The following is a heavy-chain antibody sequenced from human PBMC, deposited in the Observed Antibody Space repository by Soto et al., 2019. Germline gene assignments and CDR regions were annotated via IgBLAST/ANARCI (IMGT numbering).Heavy chain of an antibody. V-gene: IGHV4-59*01. CDR1: GGSISSYY. CDR2: IYYSGST. CDR3: ARDLAYSSGWYNWFDP. Sequence: SETLSLTCTVSGGSISSYYWSWIRQPPGKGLEWIGYIYYSGSTNYNPSLKSRVTISVDTSKNQFSLKLSSVTAADTAVYYCARDLAYSSGWYNWFDPWGQGTLVTVSS. J-gene: IGHJ5*02. D-gene: IGHD6-19*01.